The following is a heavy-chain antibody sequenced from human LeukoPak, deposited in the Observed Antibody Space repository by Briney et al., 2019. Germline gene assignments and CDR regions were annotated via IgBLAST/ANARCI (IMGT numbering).Heavy chain of an antibody. Sequence: AASVKVSCKASGYTFANYHMNWVRQAPGQGLEWMGIINPSGGSTTNAQKFQGRVIMTRDMSTSTVYMELSSLRSEDTAVYDCARGDYYGSPKVVAAWGQGTLVTVSS. CDR3: ARGDYYGSPKVVAA. J-gene: IGHJ5*02. CDR1: GYTFANYH. D-gene: IGHD3-10*01. CDR2: INPSGGST. V-gene: IGHV1-46*01.